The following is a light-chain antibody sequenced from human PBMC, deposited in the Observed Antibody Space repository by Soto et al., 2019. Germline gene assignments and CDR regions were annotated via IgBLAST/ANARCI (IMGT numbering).Light chain of an antibody. Sequence: QSVLTQPASVSGSPGQSITISCTGSSTDDVGAYYYVSWYQHYPGKAPKLVIYGVSNRPSGISDRFSGSKSGNTASLTISGLLAEDEADYYCSSPLRSTATFRVFGTGTKLTVL. CDR1: STDDVGAYYY. J-gene: IGLJ1*01. V-gene: IGLV2-14*01. CDR3: SSPLRSTATFRV. CDR2: GVS.